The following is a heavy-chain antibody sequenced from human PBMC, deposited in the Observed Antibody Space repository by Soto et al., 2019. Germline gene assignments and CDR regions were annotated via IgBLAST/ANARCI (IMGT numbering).Heavy chain of an antibody. CDR1: GFTVSNNY. J-gene: IGHJ4*02. CDR3: ATQPGGGGY. D-gene: IGHD3-10*01. CDR2: IYSGGYT. V-gene: IGHV3-53*01. Sequence: EVQLVESGGGLIQPGGSLRLSCAVSGFTVSNNYMSWVRQAPGKGLEGVSVIYSGGYTAYGDSVKGRFTISRDNSKNTLYFQKQTLGPAPPAVFYWATQPGGGGYWGQGTLVTVSS.